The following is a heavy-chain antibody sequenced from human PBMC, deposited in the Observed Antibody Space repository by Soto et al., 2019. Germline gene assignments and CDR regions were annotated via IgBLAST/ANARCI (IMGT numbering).Heavy chain of an antibody. CDR2: LYSGGTT. CDR1: GFNFIRKY. Sequence: EVQLVESGGGLIQPGGSRRLSCAASGFNFIRKYMIWVRQAPGKGLEWVSILYSGGTTYYADSVKGRFTISRDTSENTLYLQMNSLRAEDTAVYYCARGLYDSGSFYFDFWGQGTLVTVSS. D-gene: IGHD3-10*01. J-gene: IGHJ4*02. V-gene: IGHV3-53*01. CDR3: ARGLYDSGSFYFDF.